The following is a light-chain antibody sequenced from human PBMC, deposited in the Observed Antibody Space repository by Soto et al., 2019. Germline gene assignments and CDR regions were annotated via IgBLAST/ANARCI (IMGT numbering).Light chain of an antibody. CDR3: QQYDNLPPYT. Sequence: DIQMTQSPCSLSASVGDRVTITCQASQDISNYLNWYQQKPGKAPKLLIYDASNLETGVPSRFSGSGSGTDFTFTISSLQPEDIATYYCQQYDNLPPYTFGQGTKVDIK. V-gene: IGKV1-33*01. CDR2: DAS. J-gene: IGKJ2*01. CDR1: QDISNY.